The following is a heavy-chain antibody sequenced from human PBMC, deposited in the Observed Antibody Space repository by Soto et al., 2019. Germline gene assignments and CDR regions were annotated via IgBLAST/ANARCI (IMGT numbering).Heavy chain of an antibody. V-gene: IGHV3-23*01. CDR1: GFTFNSFA. CDR2: ITGSGSFT. CDR3: VKDSSRWYYFDY. D-gene: IGHD6-13*01. Sequence: GGSLRLSCAASGFTFNSFAMSWVRQAPGKGLEWVSGITGSGSFTYYAASVKGRFTISRDNRKKTLYLQIDSLRGEDTASYYCVKDSSRWYYFDYWGPGTLVTVSS. J-gene: IGHJ4*02.